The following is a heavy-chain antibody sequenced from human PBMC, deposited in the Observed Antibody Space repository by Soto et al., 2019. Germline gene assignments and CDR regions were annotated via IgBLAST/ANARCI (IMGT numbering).Heavy chain of an antibody. CDR2: IKHSGST. Sequence: QVQLQQWGAGLLKPSETLSLTCAVYGGSFSGYYWSWIRQPPGKGLEWIVEIKHSGSTNYNPSLKNGVNITIDTSKNHFALKQSSVTAADTAVYYCARSKYHLAVGWFDPWGQGTLVTVSS. CDR1: GGSFSGYY. D-gene: IGHD2-2*01. J-gene: IGHJ5*02. CDR3: ARSKYHLAVGWFDP. V-gene: IGHV4-34*01.